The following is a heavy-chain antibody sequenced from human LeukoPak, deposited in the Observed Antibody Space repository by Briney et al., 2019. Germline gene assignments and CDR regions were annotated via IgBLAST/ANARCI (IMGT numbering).Heavy chain of an antibody. CDR2: IYYSGST. D-gene: IGHD2-15*01. CDR1: GGSISSYY. V-gene: IGHV4-59*01. J-gene: IGHJ1*01. CDR3: ARVLGYCSGGGCSEYFQH. Sequence: ASETLSLTCTVSGGSISSYYWSWIRQPPGKGLEWIGYIYYSGSTNYNPSLKSRVTMSVDTSKNQFSLKLSSVTAADTAVYYCARVLGYCSGGGCSEYFQHWGQGTLVTVSS.